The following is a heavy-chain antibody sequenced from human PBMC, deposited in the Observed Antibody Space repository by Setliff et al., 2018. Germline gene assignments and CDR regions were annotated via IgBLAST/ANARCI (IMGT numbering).Heavy chain of an antibody. CDR3: ARSPANGGHDAFDI. Sequence: GESLKISCAASGFTFSTYSMHWVRQAPGKGLEWVSSISDSSIYIYYRDSVTGRFTISRDNAGNSLYLQMNSLSPEDTAVYYCARSPANGGHDAFDIWGQGTMVTV. J-gene: IGHJ3*02. CDR1: GFTFSTYS. V-gene: IGHV3-21*06. D-gene: IGHD6-25*01. CDR2: ISDSSIYI.